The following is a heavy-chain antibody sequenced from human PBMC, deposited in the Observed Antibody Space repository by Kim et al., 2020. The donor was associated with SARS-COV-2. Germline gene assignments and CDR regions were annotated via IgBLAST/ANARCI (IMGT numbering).Heavy chain of an antibody. CDR3: ARSYEAGASDY. CDR2: T. V-gene: IGHV3-11*03. D-gene: IGHD6-19*01. J-gene: IGHJ4*02. Sequence: TNYADSVKGRFTISRDNAKNSLYLQMNSLRAEDTAVYYCARSYEAGASDYWGQGTLVTVSS.